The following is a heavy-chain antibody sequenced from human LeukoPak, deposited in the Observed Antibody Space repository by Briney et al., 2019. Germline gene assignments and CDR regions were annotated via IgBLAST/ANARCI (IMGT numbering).Heavy chain of an antibody. CDR2: INHSGST. D-gene: IGHD3-22*01. J-gene: IGHJ5*02. CDR3: ARGPYYDSSAYYVA. Sequence: SATLYLTCDASGGTFSSYYWTWIRQPPGQGLEWIGEINHSGSTNYNPSLKSRVTISVDTSKNQFSLKLSSVTAADTAVYYCARGPYYDSSAYYVAWGQGTLVSVSS. CDR1: GGTFSSYY. V-gene: IGHV4-34*01.